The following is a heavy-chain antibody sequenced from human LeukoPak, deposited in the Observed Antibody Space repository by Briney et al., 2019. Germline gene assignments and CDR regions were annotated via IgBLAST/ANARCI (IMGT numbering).Heavy chain of an antibody. CDR1: GFTFSNSG. CDR3: VRDWGYSGSYYDYFNY. CDR2: IRFDGSYK. V-gene: IGHV3-30*02. Sequence: GGSLRLSCAASGFTFSNSGMHWVRQAPGKGLEWVAFIRFDGSYKYYADSVKGRFTISRDNSKNTLYLQMNSLRAEDTAVYYCVRDWGYSGSYYDYFNYWGQGTLVTVSS. J-gene: IGHJ4*02. D-gene: IGHD1-26*01.